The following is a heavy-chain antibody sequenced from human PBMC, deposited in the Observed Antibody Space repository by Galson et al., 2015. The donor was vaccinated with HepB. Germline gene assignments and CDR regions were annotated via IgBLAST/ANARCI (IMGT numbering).Heavy chain of an antibody. CDR2: IIPIFGTA. CDR3: AREREDTVTTNYYYYGMDV. Sequence: SVKVSCKASGGTFSSYAISWVRQAPGQGLEWMGGIIPIFGTANYAQKFQGRVTITADKSTSTAYMELSSLRSEDTAVYYCAREREDTVTTNYYYYGMDVWGQGTTVTVSS. CDR1: GGTFSSYA. J-gene: IGHJ6*02. V-gene: IGHV1-69*06. D-gene: IGHD4-11*01.